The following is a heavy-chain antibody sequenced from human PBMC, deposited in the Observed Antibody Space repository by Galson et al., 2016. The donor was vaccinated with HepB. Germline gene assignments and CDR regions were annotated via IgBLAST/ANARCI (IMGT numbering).Heavy chain of an antibody. J-gene: IGHJ6*02. CDR2: IYYSEST. CDR1: GGSISSSSYY. CDR3: ARSSLAERYYYYYYGMDV. Sequence: SETLCLTCTVSGGSISSSSYYWGWIRQPPGKGLEWIGSIYYSESTYYNPSLKSRVTISVDTSKNQFSLKLRSVTAADTAVYYCARSSLAERYYYYYYGMDVWGQGTTVTVSS. V-gene: IGHV4-39*01.